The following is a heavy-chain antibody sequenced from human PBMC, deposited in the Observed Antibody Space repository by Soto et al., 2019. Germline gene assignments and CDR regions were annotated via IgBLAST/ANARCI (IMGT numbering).Heavy chain of an antibody. CDR3: ARDSYSRRDAAFDI. V-gene: IGHV1-46*01. J-gene: IGHJ3*02. D-gene: IGHD2-21*01. Sequence: ASVKVSCKASGYTFTSYGISWVRQAPGQGLEWMGWINPSGGSTSYAQKFQGRVTMTRDTSTSTVYMELSSLRSEDTAVYYCARDSYSRRDAAFDIWGQGTMVTVSS. CDR1: GYTFTSYG. CDR2: INPSGGST.